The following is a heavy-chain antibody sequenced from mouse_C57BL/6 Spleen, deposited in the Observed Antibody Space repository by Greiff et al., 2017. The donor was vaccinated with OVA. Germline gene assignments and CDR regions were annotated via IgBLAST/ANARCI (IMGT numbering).Heavy chain of an antibody. CDR2: IYPGDGDT. V-gene: IGHV1-82*01. J-gene: IGHJ4*01. Sequence: VQLQESGPELVKPGASVKISCKASGYAFSSSWMHWVKQRPGKGLEWIGRIYPGDGDTNYNGKFKGKATLTADKSSSTAYMQLSSLTAEDSAVYFCERAGNYYARDYWGQGTSVTVSS. CDR3: ERAGNYYARDY. CDR1: GYAFSSSW. D-gene: IGHD2-1*01.